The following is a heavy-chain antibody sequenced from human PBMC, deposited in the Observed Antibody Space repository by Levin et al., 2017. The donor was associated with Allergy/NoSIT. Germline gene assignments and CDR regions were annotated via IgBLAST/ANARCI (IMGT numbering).Heavy chain of an antibody. V-gene: IGHV3-11*01. J-gene: IGHJ6*02. CDR3: AREPAAGRYGMDV. D-gene: IGHD6-13*01. CDR2: ISSTGTTE. Sequence: GGSLRLSCAASGFTFSDFYMSWVRQAPGKGLEWISYISSTGTTEYYADSVRGRFTMSRDNAKNSLYLHMNSLRGEDTAVYYCAREPAAGRYGMDVWGQGTTVTVSS. CDR1: GFTFSDFY.